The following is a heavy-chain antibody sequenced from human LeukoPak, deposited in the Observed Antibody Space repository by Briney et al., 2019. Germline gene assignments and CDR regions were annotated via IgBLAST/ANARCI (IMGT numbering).Heavy chain of an antibody. V-gene: IGHV3-48*03. CDR2: ISGSGSYI. CDR3: ARDGTTVTTRPDFFDY. J-gene: IGHJ4*02. Sequence: GGSLRLSCATSGFTFSSYEMNWVRQAPGKGLEWVSYISGSGSYIYYTDSVKGRFTISRDNAKNSLYLQMNSLRAEDTAVYYCARDGTTVTTRPDFFDYWGQGTLVTVSS. CDR1: GFTFSSYE. D-gene: IGHD4-17*01.